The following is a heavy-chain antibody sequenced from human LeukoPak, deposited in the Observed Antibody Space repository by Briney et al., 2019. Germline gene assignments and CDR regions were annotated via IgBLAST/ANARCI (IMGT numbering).Heavy chain of an antibody. CDR2: INPNSGGT. V-gene: IGHV1-2*02. CDR1: GYTFTGYY. J-gene: IGHJ4*02. Sequence: GASVKVSCKASGYTFTGYYMHWVRQAPGQGLEWMGWINPNSGGTNYAQKFQGRVTMTRDTSISTAYMELSRLLSGDTAVYYCARGKTMVYCGGDCYHFDNWGQGTLVTVSS. D-gene: IGHD2-21*02. CDR3: ARGKTMVYCGGDCYHFDN.